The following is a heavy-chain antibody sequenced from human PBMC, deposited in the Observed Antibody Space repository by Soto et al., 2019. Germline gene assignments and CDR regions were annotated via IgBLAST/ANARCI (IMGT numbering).Heavy chain of an antibody. J-gene: IGHJ5*02. Sequence: PSETLSLTCTVSGDSISTDYWSWIRQSPGKGLEWIGFIYYGGSTNYNPSLKSRVTISVDTSKNQFSLKLSSVTAADTAVYYCARERPDGARLDPWGQGTLVTVSS. D-gene: IGHD6-6*01. CDR3: ARERPDGARLDP. CDR2: IYYGGST. V-gene: IGHV4-59*12. CDR1: GDSISTDY.